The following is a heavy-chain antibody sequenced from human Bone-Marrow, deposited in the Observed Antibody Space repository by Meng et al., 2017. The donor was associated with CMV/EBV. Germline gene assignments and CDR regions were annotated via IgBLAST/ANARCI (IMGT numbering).Heavy chain of an antibody. J-gene: IGHJ4*02. D-gene: IGHD6-19*01. CDR3: ARPPAGYSSGYGSDY. Sequence: SETLSLTCTVSGGSISSSSYYWGWFRQPPGKGLEWIGSIYYSGSTYYNPSLKSRVTISVDTSKSQFSLKLSSVTAADTAVYYCARPPAGYSSGYGSDYWGQGTLVTVSS. CDR2: IYYSGST. V-gene: IGHV4-39*01. CDR1: GGSISSSSYY.